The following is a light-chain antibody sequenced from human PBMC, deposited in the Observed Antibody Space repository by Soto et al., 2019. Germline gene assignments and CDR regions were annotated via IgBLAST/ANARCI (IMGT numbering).Light chain of an antibody. CDR3: QQYGSSPQDFT. J-gene: IGKJ3*01. CDR1: QSVSSSY. Sequence: EIVLTQSPGTLSLSPGERATLSCRASQSVSSSYLAWYQQKPGQAPRLLIFGASYRATGIPDRFSGSGSGTDFTLTISRMEPEDFAVYYCQQYGSSPQDFTFGPGTKVDIK. V-gene: IGKV3-20*01. CDR2: GAS.